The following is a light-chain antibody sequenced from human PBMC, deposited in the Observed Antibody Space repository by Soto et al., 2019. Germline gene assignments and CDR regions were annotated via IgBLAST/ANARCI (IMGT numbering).Light chain of an antibody. CDR3: QQRSVWPPFT. Sequence: EIVLTQSPATLSLSPGERATLSCRASQSVSNNLAWYQQKPGQAPRLLIYDASSRATGIPARFSGSGSGTDFTLTISSLEPEDFAVYYCQQRSVWPPFTFGPGTKVDIK. CDR2: DAS. J-gene: IGKJ3*01. V-gene: IGKV3-11*01. CDR1: QSVSNN.